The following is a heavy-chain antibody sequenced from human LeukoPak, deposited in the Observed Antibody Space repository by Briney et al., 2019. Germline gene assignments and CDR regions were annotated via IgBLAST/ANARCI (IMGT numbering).Heavy chain of an antibody. D-gene: IGHD3-22*01. Sequence: GGSLRLSCVASGFTFSSYGMHWVRQAPGKGLEWVAFTQYDGINKYYADSVKGRFTVSRDNSKNTLSLQINSLKDEDTAVYYCVKEADFYDGSGLTWGQGTMVTVSS. V-gene: IGHV3-30*02. CDR3: VKEADFYDGSGLT. CDR2: TQYDGINK. J-gene: IGHJ3*01. CDR1: GFTFSSYG.